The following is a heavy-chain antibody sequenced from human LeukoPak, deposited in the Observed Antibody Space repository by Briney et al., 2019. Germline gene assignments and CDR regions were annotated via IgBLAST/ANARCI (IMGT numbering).Heavy chain of an antibody. V-gene: IGHV3-15*01. CDR3: TTHPY. CDR2: VKTKTVGGTT. Sequence: PGGSLRLSCAASGFTFSNAWMNWVRQAPGKGLEWVGCVKTKTVGGTTDYAAPVKGRFTISRDDSKNTLYLQMDSLKTEDTAVYYCTTHPYWGQGTLVTVSS. J-gene: IGHJ4*02. CDR1: GFTFSNAW.